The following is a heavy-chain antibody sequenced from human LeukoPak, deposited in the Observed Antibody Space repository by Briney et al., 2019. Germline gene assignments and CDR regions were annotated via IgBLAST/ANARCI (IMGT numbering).Heavy chain of an antibody. J-gene: IGHJ5*02. Sequence: SETLSLTCAVSGGSISSGGYSWSWIPQPPGKGLEWIGYIYHSGSTYYNPSLKSRVTISVDRSKNQFSLKLSSGTAADTAVYYCARDYYGSGSYHWFDPWGQGALVTVSS. V-gene: IGHV4-30-2*01. CDR1: GGSISSGGYS. D-gene: IGHD3-10*01. CDR2: IYHSGST. CDR3: ARDYYGSGSYHWFDP.